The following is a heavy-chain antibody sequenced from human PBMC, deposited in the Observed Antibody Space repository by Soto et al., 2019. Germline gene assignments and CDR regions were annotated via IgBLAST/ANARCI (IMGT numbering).Heavy chain of an antibody. J-gene: IGHJ6*02. CDR2: IKQDGSEK. V-gene: IGHV3-7*04. CDR1: GFTFSSYW. D-gene: IGHD5-12*01. CDR3: ARDPSIVAMTGTYYYYYGMDV. Sequence: PGGSLRLSCAASGFTFSSYWMSWVRQAPGKGLEWVANIKQDGSEKYYVDSVKGRFTISRDNAKNSLYLQMNSLRAEDTAVYYCARDPSIVAMTGTYYYYYGMDVWGQGSTVTVSS.